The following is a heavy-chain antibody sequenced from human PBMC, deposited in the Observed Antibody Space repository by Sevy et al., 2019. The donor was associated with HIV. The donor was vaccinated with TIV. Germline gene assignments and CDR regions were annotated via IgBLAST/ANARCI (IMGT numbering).Heavy chain of an antibody. Sequence: GGSLRLSCAASGFTFSSYSMNWVRQAPGKGLEWVSSISSSSYIYYADSVKGRFTISRDNAKNSLYLQMNSLRAEDTAVYYCARDSRPYYYDSSGYFYYYYYGMDVWGQGTTVTVSS. V-gene: IGHV3-21*01. CDR1: GFTFSSYS. J-gene: IGHJ6*02. CDR3: ARDSRPYYYDSSGYFYYYYYGMDV. CDR2: ISSSSYI. D-gene: IGHD3-22*01.